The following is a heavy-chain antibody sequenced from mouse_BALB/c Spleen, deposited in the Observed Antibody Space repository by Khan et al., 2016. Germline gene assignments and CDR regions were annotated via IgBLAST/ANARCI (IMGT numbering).Heavy chain of an antibody. CDR1: GYSITSDYA. CDR3: ARYYDYDYFDY. Sequence: EVQLQELGPGLVKPSQSLSLTCTVTGYSITSDYAWNWIRQFPGNKLEWMGYISYSGSTSYNPSLKSRISITRDTSKNQFFLQLNSVTTEDTATYYCARYYDYDYFDYWGQGTTLTVSS. V-gene: IGHV3-2*02. D-gene: IGHD2-4*01. J-gene: IGHJ2*01. CDR2: ISYSGST.